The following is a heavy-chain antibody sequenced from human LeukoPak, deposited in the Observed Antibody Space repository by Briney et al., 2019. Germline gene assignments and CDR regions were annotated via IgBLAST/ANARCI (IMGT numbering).Heavy chain of an antibody. CDR1: GFTFTSYS. V-gene: IGHV3-23*01. J-gene: IGHJ4*02. D-gene: IGHD6-13*01. CDR3: TRSSSWSGDY. Sequence: PGGSLRLSCAASGFTFTSYSMNWVRQAPGRGLEWVSSIRPSGDNTYYGDSVKGRFTISRDNSKNTLYLQMNSLRAEDTAVYYCTRSSSWSGDYWGQGTLVTVSS. CDR2: IRPSGDNT.